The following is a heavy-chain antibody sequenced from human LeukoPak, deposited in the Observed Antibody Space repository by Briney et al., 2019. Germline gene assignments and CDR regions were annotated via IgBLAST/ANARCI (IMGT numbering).Heavy chain of an antibody. Sequence: SETLSLTCTVSGGSISSYYWSWIRQPPGKGLEWIGYIYYSGSTNYNPSLKSRVTISVDTSKNQFSLKLSSVTAADTAVYYCARVSGYYDILTGYNWFDPWGKGTLVTVSS. CDR2: IYYSGST. J-gene: IGHJ5*02. D-gene: IGHD3-9*01. CDR1: GGSISSYY. CDR3: ARVSGYYDILTGYNWFDP. V-gene: IGHV4-59*01.